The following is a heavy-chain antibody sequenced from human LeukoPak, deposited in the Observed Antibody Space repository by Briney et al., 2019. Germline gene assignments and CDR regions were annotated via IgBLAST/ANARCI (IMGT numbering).Heavy chain of an antibody. CDR1: GGSISLSYYY. CDR2: VYYSGTT. J-gene: IGHJ4*02. V-gene: IGHV4-39*01. Sequence: SETLSLTCSVSGGSISLSYYYWGWIRQPPGKALEWIGSVYYSGTTSYNPSLKSRVTISVDTSKNQFSLKLSSVTAADTAVYYCARHATWRNWNDRTPKYYFDYWGQGTLVTVSS. CDR3: ARHATWRNWNDRTPKYYFDY. D-gene: IGHD1-1*01.